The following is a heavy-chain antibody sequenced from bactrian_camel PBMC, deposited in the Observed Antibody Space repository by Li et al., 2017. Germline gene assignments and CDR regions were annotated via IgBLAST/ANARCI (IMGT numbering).Heavy chain of an antibody. D-gene: IGHD1*01. CDR1: GFTFSNYV. Sequence: VQLVESGGGLVQPGGSLRLSCTASGFTFSNYVMDWVRQAPGKGLEWVSTISWNPAMTNYADSVKGQFIISRDNTKTTMYLQMSSMKPEDAAVYYCVRDAGGSRPVYYGMDYWGKGTQVTVS. V-gene: IGHV3S26*01. J-gene: IGHJ7*01. CDR2: ISWNPAMT.